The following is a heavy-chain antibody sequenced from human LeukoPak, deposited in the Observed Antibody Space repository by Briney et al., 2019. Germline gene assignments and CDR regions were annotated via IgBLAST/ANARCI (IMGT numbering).Heavy chain of an antibody. J-gene: IGHJ4*02. CDR2: IRYDGSNK. D-gene: IGHD3-3*01. V-gene: IGHV3-30*02. Sequence: GGSLRLSCAASGFTFSSYGMHWVRQAPGKGLEWVAFIRYDGSNKYYADSVKGRFTISRDNSKNTLYLQMNSLRAEDTAVYYCAEDLFTYYDFWSGETDYWGQGTLVTVSS. CDR3: AEDLFTYYDFWSGETDY. CDR1: GFTFSSYG.